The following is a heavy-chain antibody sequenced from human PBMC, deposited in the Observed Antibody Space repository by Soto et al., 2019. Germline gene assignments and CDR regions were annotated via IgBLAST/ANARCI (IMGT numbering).Heavy chain of an antibody. CDR2: IYPGDSDT. CDR1: GYSFTSYW. Sequence: VESLKISCKVSGYSFTSYWIGWVRQMPGKGLEWMGIIYPGDSDTRYSPSFQGQVTISADKSISTAYLQWSSLKASDTAMYYCARRIAAAGSVHRSYYYYYMDVWGKGTTVTGSS. CDR3: ARRIAAAGSVHRSYYYYYMDV. V-gene: IGHV5-51*01. J-gene: IGHJ6*03. D-gene: IGHD6-13*01.